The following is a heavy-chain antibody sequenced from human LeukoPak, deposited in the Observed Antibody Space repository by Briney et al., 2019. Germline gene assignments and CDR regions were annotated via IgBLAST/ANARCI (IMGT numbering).Heavy chain of an antibody. V-gene: IGHV3-23*01. Sequence: QTGGSLRLSCAASGFAFSSYAMSWVRQAPGKGLEWVSAISGSGGSTYYADSVKGRFTISRDNSKNTLYLQMNSLRAEDTAVYYCAGGYYYGSGRPNNVEGYFDYWGQGTLVTVSS. CDR2: ISGSGGST. CDR1: GFAFSSYA. D-gene: IGHD3-10*01. CDR3: AGGYYYGSGRPNNVEGYFDY. J-gene: IGHJ4*02.